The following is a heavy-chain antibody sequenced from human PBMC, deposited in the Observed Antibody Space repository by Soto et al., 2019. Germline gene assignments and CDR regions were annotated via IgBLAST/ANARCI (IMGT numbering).Heavy chain of an antibody. CDR3: ARVKGGLEAVAGTLFDY. CDR2: INAGNGNT. Sequence: SVKVSCKASGYTFTCYAMQWVRQAPGQRLEWMGWINAGNGNTKYSQKFQGRVTITRDTSASTAYMELSSLRSEDTAVYYCARVKGGLEAVAGTLFDYWGQGTLVTVSS. CDR1: GYTFTCYA. D-gene: IGHD6-19*01. V-gene: IGHV1-3*01. J-gene: IGHJ4*02.